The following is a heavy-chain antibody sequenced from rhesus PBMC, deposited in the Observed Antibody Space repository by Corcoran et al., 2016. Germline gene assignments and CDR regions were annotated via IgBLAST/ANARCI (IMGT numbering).Heavy chain of an antibody. D-gene: IGHD6-31*01. V-gene: IGHV4-173*01. CDR3: ARERYTSGSNRFDV. J-gene: IGHJ5-1*01. Sequence: QLQLQESGPGLVKPSETLYLTCAVSGGSSRSNSWSWIRQPPGQGLEWIGHISGSCASTNYNPSRKSRVTISADTSKNQFSLKRTSVTAADTAVYYCARERYTSGSNRFDVWGPGVLVTVPS. CDR1: GGSSRSNS. CDR2: ISGSCAST.